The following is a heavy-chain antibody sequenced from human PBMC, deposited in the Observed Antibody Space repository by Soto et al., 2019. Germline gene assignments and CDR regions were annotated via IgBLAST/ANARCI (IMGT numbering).Heavy chain of an antibody. Sequence: KTGGSLRLSCAASGFIFSNAWMSWVRQAPGKGLEWVGRIKSKTDGGTTDYAAPVKGRFTISRDDSKNTLYLQMNSLKTEDTAVYYCTSGYYYESSAYYYWGHGTLVTVSS. CDR1: GFIFSNAW. J-gene: IGHJ4*01. D-gene: IGHD3-22*01. CDR2: IKSKTDGGTT. V-gene: IGHV3-15*01. CDR3: TSGYYYESSAYYY.